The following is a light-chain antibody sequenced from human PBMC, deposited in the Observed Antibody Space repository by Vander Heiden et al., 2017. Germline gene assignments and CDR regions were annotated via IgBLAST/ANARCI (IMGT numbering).Light chain of an antibody. CDR1: SSNIGAGYD. Sequence: QSVLTQPPSVSGAPGHTVTISCTGSSSNIGAGYDVHWYQQLPGTAPKLLMYGNSNRPSGVPDRFSGSKSGTSASLAITGLQAEDEADYYCQSYDSSLSGYVFGTGTKVTVL. CDR3: QSYDSSLSGYV. CDR2: GNS. V-gene: IGLV1-40*01. J-gene: IGLJ1*01.